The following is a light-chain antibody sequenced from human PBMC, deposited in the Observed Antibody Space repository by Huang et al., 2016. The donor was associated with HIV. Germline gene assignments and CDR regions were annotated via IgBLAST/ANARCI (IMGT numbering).Light chain of an antibody. CDR1: PSISSKS. Sequence: EILLAQSPGTLSLSPGHRAPLSCRATPSISSKSLAWYQHKLGQAPRLLIYGSSSRATGVPDRFSGSGSGTDFTLTISRLEPEDFAVYYCQQYVTSPVTFGQGTKVEIK. V-gene: IGKV3-20*01. J-gene: IGKJ1*01. CDR2: GSS. CDR3: QQYVTSPVT.